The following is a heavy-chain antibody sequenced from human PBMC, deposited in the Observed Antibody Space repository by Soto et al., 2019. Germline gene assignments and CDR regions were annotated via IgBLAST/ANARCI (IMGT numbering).Heavy chain of an antibody. CDR1: GGSISSGGYS. CDR3: ASRTYYYGSGTQGMR. D-gene: IGHD3-10*01. CDR2: IYHSGST. V-gene: IGHV4-30-2*01. Sequence: QLQLQESGSGLVKPSQTLSLTCAVSGGSISSGGYSWSWIRQPPGKGLEWIGYIYHSGSTYYNPSLKSRVTISVDRSKNQFSLKLSSVTAADTAVYYCASRTYYYGSGTQGMRWGQGTLVTVSS. J-gene: IGHJ4*02.